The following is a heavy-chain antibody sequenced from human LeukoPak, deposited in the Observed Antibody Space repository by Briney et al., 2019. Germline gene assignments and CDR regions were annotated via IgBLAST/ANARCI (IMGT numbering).Heavy chain of an antibody. J-gene: IGHJ5*02. Sequence: ASVTVSCKASGYTFTSYDINWVRQAPGQGLEWMGCMNPNRGNTGYAQKFQGRVTMTRNTSISTAYMELSSLRSEDTAVYYCARGSSIAVAVIVGRFYWFDPWGQGTLVTVSS. D-gene: IGHD6-19*01. CDR3: ARGSSIAVAVIVGRFYWFDP. CDR2: MNPNRGNT. CDR1: GYTFTSYD. V-gene: IGHV1-8*01.